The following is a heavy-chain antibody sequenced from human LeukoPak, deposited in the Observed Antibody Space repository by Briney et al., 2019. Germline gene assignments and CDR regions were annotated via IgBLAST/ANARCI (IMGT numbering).Heavy chain of an antibody. J-gene: IGHJ4*02. CDR3: ARVPSYSMGDYFDY. Sequence: SETLSLTCAVYGGSFSGYYWSWIRQPPGKGLEWIGSIYYSGSTYYNPSLKSRVTISVDTSKNQFSLKLSSVTAADTAVYYCARVPSYSMGDYFDYWGQGTLVTVSS. CDR1: GGSFSGYY. CDR2: IYYSGST. V-gene: IGHV4-34*01. D-gene: IGHD4-11*01.